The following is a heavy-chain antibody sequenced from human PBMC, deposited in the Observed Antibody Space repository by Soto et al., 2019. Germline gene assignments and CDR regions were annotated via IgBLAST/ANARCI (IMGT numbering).Heavy chain of an antibody. J-gene: IGHJ4*02. D-gene: IGHD2-15*01. V-gene: IGHV3-15*01. CDR3: NTDFLILGYCSGGRCPKSDY. CDR2: IKSKTDGGTT. CDR1: GFTFSNAW. Sequence: PGGSLRLSCLASGFTFSNAWMSWVRQAPGKGLEWVGRIKSKTDGGTTDYAAPVKGRFTISRDDSKNTLYLQMNSLKTEDTAVYYCNTDFLILGYCSGGRCPKSDYWGQVTRGTASS.